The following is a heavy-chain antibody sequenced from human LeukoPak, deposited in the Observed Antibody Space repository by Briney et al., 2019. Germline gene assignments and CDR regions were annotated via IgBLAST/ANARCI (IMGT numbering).Heavy chain of an antibody. D-gene: IGHD2-8*02. CDR1: GFTFSTFA. Sequence: GGSLRLSCEASGFTFSTFAMIWVRQPPGKGLEWVSSIFPSGGEIHYADSVRGRFTISRDNSKSTLSLQMNSLRAEDTAIYYRATYRQVLLPFESWGQGTLVTVSS. V-gene: IGHV3-23*01. J-gene: IGHJ4*02. CDR2: IFPSGGEI. CDR3: ATYRQVLLPFES.